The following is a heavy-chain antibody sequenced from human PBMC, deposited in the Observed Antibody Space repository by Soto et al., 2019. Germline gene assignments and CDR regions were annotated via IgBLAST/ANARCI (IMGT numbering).Heavy chain of an antibody. D-gene: IGHD4-4*01. Sequence: QVQLVESGGGVVQPGRSLRLSCAASGFTFSSYGMHWVRQAPGKGLEWVAVIWYDGSNKYYADSVKGRFTISRDNSKNTLYLQRNSLRAEDTAVYYCARGSMTTVTTGDYWGQGTLVTVSS. CDR2: IWYDGSNK. CDR1: GFTFSSYG. CDR3: ARGSMTTVTTGDY. V-gene: IGHV3-33*01. J-gene: IGHJ4*02.